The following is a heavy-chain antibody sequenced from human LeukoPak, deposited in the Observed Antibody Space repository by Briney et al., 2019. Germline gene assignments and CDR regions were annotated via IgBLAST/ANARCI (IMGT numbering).Heavy chain of an antibody. Sequence: ASVKVSCKASGYTFTSYYMHWVRQAPGQGLEWMGIINPSGGSTNYAQKFQGRVTMTRDTSISTAYMELSRLRSDDTAVYYCARIGIAVAGKKVNDAFDIWGQGTMVTVSS. CDR2: INPSGGST. D-gene: IGHD6-19*01. CDR3: ARIGIAVAGKKVNDAFDI. CDR1: GYTFTSYY. J-gene: IGHJ3*02. V-gene: IGHV1-2*02.